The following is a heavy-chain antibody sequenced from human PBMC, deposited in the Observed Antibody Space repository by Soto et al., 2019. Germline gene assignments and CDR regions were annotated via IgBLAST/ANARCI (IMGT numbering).Heavy chain of an antibody. Sequence: EVQLVQSGGGLVQPGGSLKLSCAASGFTFSGSTVHWVRQASGEGLQWVGRIRSKANDYATTYIASVKGRFTIYRDDSRNTAYLQMSELKTEDTAVYYCTGGYCTGGTCYSGYFQHWGQGALVTVFS. V-gene: IGHV3-73*02. D-gene: IGHD2-15*01. CDR1: GFTFSGST. J-gene: IGHJ1*01. CDR3: TGGYCTGGTCYSGYFQH. CDR2: IRSKANDYAT.